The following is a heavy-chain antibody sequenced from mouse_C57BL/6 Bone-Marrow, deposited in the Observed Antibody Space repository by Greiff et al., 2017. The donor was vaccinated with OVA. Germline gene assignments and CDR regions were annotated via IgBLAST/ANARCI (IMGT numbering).Heavy chain of an antibody. J-gene: IGHJ4*01. CDR3: RGNGYYYAMDY. Sequence: QVQLQQSGPELVKPGASVKISCKASGYAFSSSWMNWVKQRPGKGLEWIGRIYPGDGDTNYNGKFKGKATLTADKSSSTAYMQLSSLTSEDSAVYFCRGNGYYYAMDYWGQGTSVTVSS. CDR1: GYAFSSSW. CDR2: IYPGDGDT. V-gene: IGHV1-82*01.